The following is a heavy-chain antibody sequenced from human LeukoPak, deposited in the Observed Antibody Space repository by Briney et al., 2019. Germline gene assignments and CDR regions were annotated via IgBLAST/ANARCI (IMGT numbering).Heavy chain of an antibody. D-gene: IGHD5-24*01. CDR1: GYTLTELS. V-gene: IGHV1-24*01. CDR2: FDPEDGER. Sequence: ASVTVSCKVSGYTLTELSMNGVRQAPGKGLEWMAGFDPEDGERIYAQKFQGRVTMTEDASTDTAYMELSSLECDDTAVYYCATVKRFDGYHDYWGQGSLVTVSS. J-gene: IGHJ4*02. CDR3: ATVKRFDGYHDY.